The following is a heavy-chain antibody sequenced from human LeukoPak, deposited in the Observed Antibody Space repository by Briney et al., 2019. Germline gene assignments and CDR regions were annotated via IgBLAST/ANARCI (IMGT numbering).Heavy chain of an antibody. Sequence: GASVKVSCKASGYTFTRDYIHWVRQVFGQGLEWMGIINPSGGSATYAQKFQGRVTMTREMSTSTVYVELSSLKSEDTAVYYCARGTIEGFDPWGQGTLVTVSS. CDR2: INPSGGSA. J-gene: IGHJ5*02. CDR1: GYTFTRDY. D-gene: IGHD1-7*01. CDR3: ARGTIEGFDP. V-gene: IGHV1-46*01.